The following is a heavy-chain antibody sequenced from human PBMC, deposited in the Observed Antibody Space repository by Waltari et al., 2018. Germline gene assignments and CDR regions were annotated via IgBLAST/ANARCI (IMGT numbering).Heavy chain of an antibody. CDR2: IWYEGSNK. CDR3: ARGDGGSGLGASDI. V-gene: IGHV3-33*01. CDR1: GFTFTNHG. D-gene: IGHD3-3*01. Sequence: QVQLVESGGGVVQSGRSLRLSCVGSGFTFTNHGMNWVRQAPGKGLEGGAVIWYEGSNKNYVDSVKGRFTISRDNSKNTMYLEMNRLRAEDTAVYFCARGDGGSGLGASDIWGQGTMVTVSS. J-gene: IGHJ3*02.